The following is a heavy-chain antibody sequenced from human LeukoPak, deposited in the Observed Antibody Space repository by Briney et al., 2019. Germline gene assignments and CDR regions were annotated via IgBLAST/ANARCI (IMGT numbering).Heavy chain of an antibody. CDR1: GGTFNDFS. V-gene: IGHV1-69*13. Sequence: ASVKVSCKASGGTFNDFSINWVRQAPGQGLEWMGEIIPIFETAKYAQKFQGRVTITADDSTNTAYMELSRLRSDDTAVYYCARSLAPYCSSTSCYGIDYWGQGTLVTVSS. D-gene: IGHD2-2*01. CDR2: IIPIFETA. CDR3: ARSLAPYCSSTSCYGIDY. J-gene: IGHJ4*02.